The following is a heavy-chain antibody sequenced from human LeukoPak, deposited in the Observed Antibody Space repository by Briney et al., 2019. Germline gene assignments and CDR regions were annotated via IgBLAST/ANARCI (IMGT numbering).Heavy chain of an antibody. CDR3: ARDGGGLDY. J-gene: IGHJ4*02. V-gene: IGHV3-7*01. Sequence: GGSLRLSCAASGFAFSSNWMSWVRQAPGKGLEWVAYIQQDGSETYYADSVKGRFTISRDNAKNSLHLQMNSLRVEDTAVYYCARDGGGLDYWGQGTQVTVSS. CDR2: IQQDGSET. CDR1: GFAFSSNW. D-gene: IGHD3-16*01.